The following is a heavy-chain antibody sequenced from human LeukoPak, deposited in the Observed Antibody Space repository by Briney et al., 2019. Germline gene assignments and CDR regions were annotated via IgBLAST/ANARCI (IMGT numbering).Heavy chain of an antibody. Sequence: SETLSLTCIVSGGSISSTTYYWGWIRQPPGRGLEWIGSIYYSGSTWYNPSLKSRVTVSADTSKNQFSLKLTSVLAADTAVYYCARDRACSNGVCSYFDYWGQGTVVTVSS. CDR2: IYYSGST. V-gene: IGHV4-39*01. CDR1: GGSISSTTYY. J-gene: IGHJ4*02. D-gene: IGHD2-8*01. CDR3: ARDRACSNGVCSYFDY.